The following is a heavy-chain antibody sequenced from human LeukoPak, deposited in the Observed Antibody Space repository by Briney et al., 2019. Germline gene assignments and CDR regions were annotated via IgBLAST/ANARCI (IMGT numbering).Heavy chain of an antibody. V-gene: IGHV1-69*05. CDR3: ASRHSGNLDY. J-gene: IGHJ4*02. D-gene: IGHD1-26*01. Sequence: ASVKVSCKASGGTFSSYAISWVRQAPGQGLEWMGGIIPIFGTANYAQKFQGRVTITTDESTSTAYMELSRLRSDDTAVYYCASRHSGNLDYWGQGTLVTVSS. CDR1: GGTFSSYA. CDR2: IIPIFGTA.